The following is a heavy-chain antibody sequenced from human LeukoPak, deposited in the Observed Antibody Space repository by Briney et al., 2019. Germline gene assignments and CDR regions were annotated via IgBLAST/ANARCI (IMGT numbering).Heavy chain of an antibody. Sequence: PGGSLRLSCAASGFTFSDYYMSWIRQAPGKGLEWVSYISSSGSTIYYADSVKGRFTISRDNAKNSLYLQMSSLRAEDTAVYYCARDYYDSSGYYPAPDYWGQGTLVTVSS. D-gene: IGHD3-22*01. CDR2: ISSSGSTI. CDR3: ARDYYDSSGYYPAPDY. J-gene: IGHJ4*02. V-gene: IGHV3-11*01. CDR1: GFTFSDYY.